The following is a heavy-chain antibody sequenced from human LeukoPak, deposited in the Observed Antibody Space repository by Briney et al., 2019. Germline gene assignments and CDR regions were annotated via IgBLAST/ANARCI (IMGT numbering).Heavy chain of an antibody. Sequence: GGSLRLSCAASGFTFSSYAMHWVRQAPGKGLEWVVVISYDGSNKYYAGSVKGRFTISRDNSKNTLYLQMNSLRAEDTAVYYCARSLFYREGGVTFDYWGQGTLVTVSS. J-gene: IGHJ4*02. CDR2: ISYDGSNK. V-gene: IGHV3-30-3*01. D-gene: IGHD3-16*01. CDR3: ARSLFYREGGVTFDY. CDR1: GFTFSSYA.